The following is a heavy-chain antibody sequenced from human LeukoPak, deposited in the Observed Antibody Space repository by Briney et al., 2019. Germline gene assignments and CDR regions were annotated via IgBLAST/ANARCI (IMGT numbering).Heavy chain of an antibody. Sequence: ASVKVSCKASGYTFTSSYMHWVRQAPGQGLEWMGIINPSGGNTTYAQKFQGRVTMTTDTSTSTAYMELRSLRSDDTAVYYCARLWAAVHNRFDTWGQGTLVTVSS. CDR2: INPSGGNT. D-gene: IGHD1-26*01. J-gene: IGHJ5*02. V-gene: IGHV1-46*01. CDR1: GYTFTSSY. CDR3: ARLWAAVHNRFDT.